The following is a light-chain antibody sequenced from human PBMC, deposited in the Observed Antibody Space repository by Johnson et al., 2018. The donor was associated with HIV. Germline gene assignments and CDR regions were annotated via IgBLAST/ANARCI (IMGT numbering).Light chain of an antibody. J-gene: IGLJ1*01. CDR1: NSNIGNNF. V-gene: IGLV1-51*01. Sequence: QSVLTQPPSVSAAPGQKVTISCSGSNSNIGNNFVSWYQQFPGTAPKLLIYDNNKRPSGIPDRFFGSKSGTSATLDITGLQTGDEGDYYCGTWDSSLNAYVFGTGTKVTVL. CDR2: DNN. CDR3: GTWDSSLNAYV.